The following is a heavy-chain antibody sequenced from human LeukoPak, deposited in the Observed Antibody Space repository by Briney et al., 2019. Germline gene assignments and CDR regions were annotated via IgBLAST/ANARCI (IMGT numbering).Heavy chain of an antibody. D-gene: IGHD6-19*01. CDR3: ARGRGFVLRGSGWYAPQPLDYFDY. CDR1: GYTLTNYG. J-gene: IGHJ4*02. V-gene: IGHV1-18*01. CDR2: ISAYNGNT. Sequence: GASVKVSCKASGYTLTNYGISWVRQAPGQGLEWMGWISAYNGNTNYAQKLQGRVTMTTDTSTSTAYMELRSLRSDDTAVYYCARGRGFVLRGSGWYAPQPLDYFDYWAREPWSPSPQ.